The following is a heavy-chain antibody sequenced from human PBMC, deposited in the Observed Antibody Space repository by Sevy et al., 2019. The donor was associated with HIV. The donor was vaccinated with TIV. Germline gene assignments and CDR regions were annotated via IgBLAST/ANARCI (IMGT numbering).Heavy chain of an antibody. CDR1: GFTFGDSP. D-gene: IGHD1-1*01. Sequence: GGSLRLSCAASGFTFGDSPMHWVRQAPGKGLEWLSLITWDGDSTYYSDSVKGRFTVSRDNNKNSMYLQMNSLRAEDTAIYYCAKDMGFTGTFPLDLWGQGTLVTVSS. V-gene: IGHV3-43D*04. CDR3: AKDMGFTGTFPLDL. CDR2: ITWDGDST. J-gene: IGHJ5*02.